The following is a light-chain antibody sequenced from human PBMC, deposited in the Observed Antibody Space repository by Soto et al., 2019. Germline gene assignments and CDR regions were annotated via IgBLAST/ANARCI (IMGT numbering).Light chain of an antibody. Sequence: DIQMTQSPSTLSASVGDRVTITCRASQSISMWLAWYQQKPGKAPNLLIYKASSLESGVPSRFSGSGFGTEFTLTINRLQPDDFATYYCQHYNSFPWTFGQGTKVDIK. V-gene: IGKV1-5*03. CDR1: QSISMW. J-gene: IGKJ1*01. CDR2: KAS. CDR3: QHYNSFPWT.